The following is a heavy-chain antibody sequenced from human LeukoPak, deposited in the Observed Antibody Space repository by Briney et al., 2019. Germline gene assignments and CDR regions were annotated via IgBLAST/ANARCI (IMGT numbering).Heavy chain of an antibody. D-gene: IGHD6-13*01. J-gene: IGHJ3*02. CDR1: GYTFTSYD. CDR3: ALGSSWYGASDT. CDR2: MNPNSGNT. V-gene: IGHV1-8*01. Sequence: ASVKVSCKASGYTFTSYDINWVRQATGQGLEWMGWMNPNSGNTGYAQKFQGRVTMTRNTSISTAYMELSSLRSEDTAVYYCALGSSWYGASDTWGQGTMVTVSS.